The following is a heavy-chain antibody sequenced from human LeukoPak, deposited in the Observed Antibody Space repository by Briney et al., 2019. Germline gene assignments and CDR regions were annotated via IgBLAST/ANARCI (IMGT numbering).Heavy chain of an antibody. CDR3: ARAGETYYYGSGSYTLLAN. Sequence: SETLSLTCTVSGGSVSSYYWGWIRQPPGKGLEWIGYIYYSGSTNYNPSLKSRVTISVDTSKNQFSLKLSSVTAADTAVYYCARAGETYYYGSGSYTLLANWGQGTLVTVSS. CDR1: GGSVSSYY. J-gene: IGHJ4*02. D-gene: IGHD3-10*01. V-gene: IGHV4-59*08. CDR2: IYYSGST.